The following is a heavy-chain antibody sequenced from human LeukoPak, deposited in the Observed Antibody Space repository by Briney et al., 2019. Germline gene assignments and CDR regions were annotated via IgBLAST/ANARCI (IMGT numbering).Heavy chain of an antibody. CDR3: ARAPSEIGGYYPEYFRH. CDR1: GFTFSRHN. Sequence: GGSLRLSCAASGFTFSRHNMNWVRQAPGKGLVWVSRIKSDGGTNYADSVKGRFTISRDNAKKTVSLQMNSLRPEDTGVYYCARAPSEIGGYYPEYFRHWGQGTLVTVSS. D-gene: IGHD3-22*01. J-gene: IGHJ1*01. CDR2: IKSDGGT. V-gene: IGHV3-74*01.